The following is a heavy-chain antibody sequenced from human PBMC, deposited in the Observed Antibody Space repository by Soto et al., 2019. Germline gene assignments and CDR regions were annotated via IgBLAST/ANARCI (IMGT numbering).Heavy chain of an antibody. V-gene: IGHV5-51*01. CDR1: GYSFTSYW. Sequence: GESLKISCKGSGYSFTSYWIGWVRQMPGKGLEWMGIIYPGDSDTRYSPSFQGQVTISADKSISTAYLQWSSLKASDTAMYYCARRYCSGGSCYKAHFDYWGQGTLVTVSS. J-gene: IGHJ4*02. D-gene: IGHD2-15*01. CDR2: IYPGDSDT. CDR3: ARRYCSGGSCYKAHFDY.